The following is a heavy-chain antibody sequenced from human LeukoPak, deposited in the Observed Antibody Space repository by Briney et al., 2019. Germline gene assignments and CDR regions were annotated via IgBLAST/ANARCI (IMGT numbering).Heavy chain of an antibody. Sequence: GGSLRLSCVASGFTFSSYGMHWVRQAPGKGLEWVAVISYDGSNKYYADSVKGRFTISRDNSKNTLYLQMNSLRAEDTAVYYCARDYYDSSGGPFDYWGQGTLVTVSS. D-gene: IGHD3-22*01. J-gene: IGHJ4*02. CDR1: GFTFSSYG. CDR3: ARDYYDSSGGPFDY. CDR2: ISYDGSNK. V-gene: IGHV3-30*03.